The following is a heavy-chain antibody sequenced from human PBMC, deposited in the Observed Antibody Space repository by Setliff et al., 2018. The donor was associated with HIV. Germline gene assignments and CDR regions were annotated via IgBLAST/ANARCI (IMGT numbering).Heavy chain of an antibody. V-gene: IGHV1-18*01. CDR3: ARGPPIVVVPAALLTFDY. Sequence: ASVKVSCKASGYTFSNYGLSWVRQAPGQGLAWVGWINAFTGKTHYAQDFQGRVTVTTDTSTDTSYMELRSLRSDDTAVYYCARGPPIVVVPAALLTFDYWGQGTLVTVSS. CDR1: GYTFSNYG. D-gene: IGHD2-2*01. CDR2: INAFTGKT. J-gene: IGHJ4*02.